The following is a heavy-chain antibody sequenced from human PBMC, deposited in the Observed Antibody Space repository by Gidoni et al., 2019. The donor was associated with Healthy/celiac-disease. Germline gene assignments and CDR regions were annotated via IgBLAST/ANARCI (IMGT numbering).Heavy chain of an antibody. D-gene: IGHD4-17*01. Sequence: QVQLQESGPGLVRPSETLSLTCTVSGGSISSYYWSWIRRPAGKGLEWIGRIYTSGSTNYNPSLKSRVTMSVDTSKNQFSLKLSSVTAADTAVYYCARDGHSPPFHGDLGYWGQGTLVTVSS. CDR1: GGSISSYY. CDR2: IYTSGST. CDR3: ARDGHSPPFHGDLGY. J-gene: IGHJ4*02. V-gene: IGHV4-4*07.